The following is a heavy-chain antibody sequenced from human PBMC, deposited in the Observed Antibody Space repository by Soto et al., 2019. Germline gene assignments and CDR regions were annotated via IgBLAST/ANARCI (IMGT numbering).Heavy chain of an antibody. D-gene: IGHD6-19*01. CDR3: ARPWGSGWSGRAFDI. CDR1: GGTFSSYA. Sequence: ASVKVSCKASGGTFSSYAISWVRQAPGQGLEWMGGIIPIFGTANYAQKLQGRVTMTTDTSTSTAYMELRNLRSDDTAVYYCARPWGSGWSGRAFDIWGQGTMVTVSS. J-gene: IGHJ3*02. V-gene: IGHV1-69*05. CDR2: IIPIFGTA.